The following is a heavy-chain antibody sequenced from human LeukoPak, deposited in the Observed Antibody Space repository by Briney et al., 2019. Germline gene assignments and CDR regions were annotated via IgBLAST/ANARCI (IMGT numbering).Heavy chain of an antibody. V-gene: IGHV1-2*02. CDR2: INPNSGGT. CDR1: GYTFIGYY. CDR3: ARGYYYDSSGDNWYFDL. Sequence: ASVKVSCKASGYTFIGYYMHWVRQAPGQGLEWVGWINPNSGGTNYAQKFQGRVSMTRDTSISTAYMELSRLRSDDTAVYYCARGYYYDSSGDNWYFDLWGRGTLVTVSS. D-gene: IGHD3-22*01. J-gene: IGHJ2*01.